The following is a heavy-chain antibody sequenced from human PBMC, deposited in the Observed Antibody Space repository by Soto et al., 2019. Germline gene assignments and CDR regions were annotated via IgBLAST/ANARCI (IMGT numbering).Heavy chain of an antibody. J-gene: IGHJ3*02. CDR2: ITPGGRVT. CDR1: GFTFSSYA. Sequence: GGSLRLSCAASGFTFSSYAMSWVRQAPGKGLEWVSAITPGGRVTYYADSVKGRFTISRDNSRTTLSLQMNSLTAGDTAVYYCAKATATGGGAFDICGQGTMVTVSS. CDR3: AKATATGGGAFDI. D-gene: IGHD2-8*02. V-gene: IGHV3-23*01.